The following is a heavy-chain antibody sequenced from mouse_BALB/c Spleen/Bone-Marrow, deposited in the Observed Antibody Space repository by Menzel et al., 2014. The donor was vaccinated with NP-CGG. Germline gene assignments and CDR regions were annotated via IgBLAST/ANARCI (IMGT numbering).Heavy chain of an antibody. Sequence: VQLQQPGLELVKRGGSVKGSCKASGYAVTRDNMYWVKQSHSKSIEWIGDIDRYSGGFNDNQKFKGKATSTVDKTSSTAYMHHNSLTSEDSAVYCCARGLIRAMDYWGDGSPVTISS. CDR3: ARGLIRAMDY. CDR2: IDRYSGGF. J-gene: IGHJ4*01. CDR1: GYAVTRDN. V-gene: IGHV1S135*01.